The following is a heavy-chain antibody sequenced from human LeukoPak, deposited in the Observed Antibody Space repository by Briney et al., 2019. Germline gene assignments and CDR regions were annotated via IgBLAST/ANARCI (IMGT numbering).Heavy chain of an antibody. Sequence: PGGSLRLSCAASGFTFSSYGMHWVRQAPGKGLEWVSYISSSSSTIYYADSVKGRFTISRDNAKNSLYLQMNSLRAEDTAVYYCARDPSSWYYYYMDVWGKGTTVTVSS. CDR1: GFTFSSYG. J-gene: IGHJ6*03. CDR3: ARDPSSWYYYYMDV. V-gene: IGHV3-48*01. CDR2: ISSSSSTI. D-gene: IGHD6-13*01.